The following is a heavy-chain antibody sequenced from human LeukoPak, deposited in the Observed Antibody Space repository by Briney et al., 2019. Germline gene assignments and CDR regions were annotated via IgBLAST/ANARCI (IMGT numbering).Heavy chain of an antibody. D-gene: IGHD6-19*01. CDR1: GGSISSSSYY. CDR3: AREEAAVAGTYYFDY. V-gene: IGHV4-39*07. CDR2: IYYSGST. J-gene: IGHJ4*02. Sequence: PSETLSLTCTVSGGSISSSSYYWGWIRQPPGKGLEWIGSIYYSGSTYYNPSLKSRVTISVDTSKNQFSLKLSSVTAADTAVYYCAREEAAVAGTYYFDYWGQGTLVTVSS.